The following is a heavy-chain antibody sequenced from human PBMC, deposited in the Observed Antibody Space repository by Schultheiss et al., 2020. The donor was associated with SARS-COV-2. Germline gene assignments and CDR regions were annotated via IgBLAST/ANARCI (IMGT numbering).Heavy chain of an antibody. CDR2: ISSSSSYI. J-gene: IGHJ4*02. CDR3: VSDYGDYPDY. D-gene: IGHD4-17*01. V-gene: IGHV3-21*01. Sequence: GSLRLSCAASGFTFSSYSMNWVRQAPGKGLEWVSSISSSSSYIYYADSVKGRFTIFRDNAKNSLYLQMNSLRAEDTAVYYCVSDYGDYPDYWGQGTLVTVSS. CDR1: GFTFSSYS.